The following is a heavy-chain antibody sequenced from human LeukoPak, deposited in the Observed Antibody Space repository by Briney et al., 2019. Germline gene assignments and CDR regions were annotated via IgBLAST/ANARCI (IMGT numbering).Heavy chain of an antibody. J-gene: IGHJ4*02. CDR2: ISYDGSNK. CDR3: ASSPPMHYGDYDNY. CDR1: GFTFSSYA. V-gene: IGHV3-30-3*01. D-gene: IGHD4-17*01. Sequence: GRSLSLSCAASGFTFSSYAMHWVRQAPGKGLEWVAVISYDGSNKYYADSVKGRFIISRDNSKNKLYLQMNSLRAEDTAVYYCASSPPMHYGDYDNYWGQGTLVTVSS.